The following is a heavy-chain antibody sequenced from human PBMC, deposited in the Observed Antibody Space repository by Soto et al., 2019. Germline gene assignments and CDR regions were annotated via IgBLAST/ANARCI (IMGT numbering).Heavy chain of an antibody. V-gene: IGHV3-30-3*01. Sequence: PGGSLRLSCAASGFTFSSYAMHWVRQAPGKGLEWVAVISYDGSNKYYADSVKGRFTISRDNSKNTLYLQMNSLRAEDTAVYYCARDHAYSSGWYDGYFDYWGQGTLVTVSS. J-gene: IGHJ4*02. CDR2: ISYDGSNK. CDR3: ARDHAYSSGWYDGYFDY. D-gene: IGHD6-19*01. CDR1: GFTFSSYA.